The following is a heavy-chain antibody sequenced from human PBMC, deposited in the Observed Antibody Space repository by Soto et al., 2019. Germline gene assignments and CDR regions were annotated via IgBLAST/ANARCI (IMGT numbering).Heavy chain of an antibody. V-gene: IGHV1-69*13. CDR1: GGTFSSYS. J-gene: IGHJ3*02. CDR2: IIPIFGTA. Sequence: SVKVSCKASGGTFSSYSISWVLQAPGRGLEWMGGIIPIFGTANYAQKFQGRVTITADESTSTAYMELSSLRSEDTAVYYCARDRPGGTSHNAFDIWGQGTMVTVSS. D-gene: IGHD2-2*01. CDR3: ARDRPGGTSHNAFDI.